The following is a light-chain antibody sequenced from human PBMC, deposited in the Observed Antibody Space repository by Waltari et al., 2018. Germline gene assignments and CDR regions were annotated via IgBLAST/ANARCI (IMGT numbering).Light chain of an antibody. Sequence: QSVLTQPPSASGTPGQTVTISCSGSRSNVGSNTVNWFQQVPGTAPKLLIYSNNQRPSGVPERFSGSKSGPSASLAISGLQSEDEADYDCAAWDDSLNAYVFGTGTQVPVL. V-gene: IGLV1-44*01. CDR2: SNN. J-gene: IGLJ1*01. CDR1: RSNVGSNT. CDR3: AAWDDSLNAYV.